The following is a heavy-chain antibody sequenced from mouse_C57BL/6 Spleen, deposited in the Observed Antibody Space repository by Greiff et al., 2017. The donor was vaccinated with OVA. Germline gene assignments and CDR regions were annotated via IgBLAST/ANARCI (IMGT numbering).Heavy chain of an antibody. J-gene: IGHJ1*03. Sequence: QVQLQQSGPGLVQPSQCLSITCTVSGFSFTSYGVHWVRQSPGKGLEWLGVIWRGGSTDYNAAFMSRLSSTKDNSKRQVFFKRNSLQADDTAIYYCAKNYYGSSHPYFDVWGTGTTVTVSS. CDR2: IWRGGST. V-gene: IGHV2-5*01. CDR3: AKNYYGSSHPYFDV. D-gene: IGHD1-1*01. CDR1: GFSFTSYG.